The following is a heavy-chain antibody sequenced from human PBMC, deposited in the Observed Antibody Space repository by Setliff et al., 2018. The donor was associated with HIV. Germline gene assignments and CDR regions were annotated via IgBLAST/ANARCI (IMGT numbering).Heavy chain of an antibody. CDR2: INAGNGNT. CDR3: ARDRGNSVSCYLSMEV. D-gene: IGHD1-26*01. J-gene: IGHJ6*04. CDR1: GYTFTGYA. Sequence: ASVKVSCKASGYTFTGYAMHWVRQAPGQRLEWMGWINAGNGNTKYSQKFQGRVTIIRDASADTVYMELSSLRSEDTAVYYCARDRGNSVSCYLSMEVWGKGTTVTVSA. V-gene: IGHV1-3*01.